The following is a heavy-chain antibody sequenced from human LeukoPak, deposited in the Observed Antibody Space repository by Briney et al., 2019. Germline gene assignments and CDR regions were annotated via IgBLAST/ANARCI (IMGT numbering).Heavy chain of an antibody. CDR2: IKEDESQE. V-gene: IGHV3-7*01. Sequence: GGSLRLSCAASGFSFSDSWMSWVRQAPGKGPEWVANIKEDESQEHYADSVKGRFTVSRDNAKNSLLLQMNSLRVEDTAVYYCATYKNWVAGDVWGQGTTVSVSS. CDR1: GFSFSDSW. D-gene: IGHD7-27*01. CDR3: ATYKNWVAGDV. J-gene: IGHJ6*02.